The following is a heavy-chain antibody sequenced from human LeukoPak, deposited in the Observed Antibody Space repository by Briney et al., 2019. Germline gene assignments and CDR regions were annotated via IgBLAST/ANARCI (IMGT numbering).Heavy chain of an antibody. CDR1: GFIFSSYS. Sequence: GGSLRLSCAASGFIFSSYSMNWVRQAPGKGLEWVSSISSSSSYIYYADSVKGRFTMSRDNAKNSLYLQMNSLRAEDAAVYYCARPVVAATTPDTFDIWGQGTMVTVSS. D-gene: IGHD2-15*01. CDR3: ARPVVAATTPDTFDI. CDR2: ISSSSSYI. V-gene: IGHV3-21*01. J-gene: IGHJ3*02.